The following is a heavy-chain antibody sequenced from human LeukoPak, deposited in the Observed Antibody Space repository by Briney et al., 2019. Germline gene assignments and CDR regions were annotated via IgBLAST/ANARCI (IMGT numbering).Heavy chain of an antibody. CDR2: IYNSGIT. CDR1: GGSISGYY. Sequence: SETLSLTCTASGGSISGYYWTWIRQLPGKGLERIGYIYNSGITNYNPSLKSRVTVSVDTSKNQFSLKLSSVTAADTAVYYCARLAGAGTLYYFDYWGQGTLVTVSS. J-gene: IGHJ4*02. D-gene: IGHD6-19*01. CDR3: ARLAGAGTLYYFDY. V-gene: IGHV4-59*08.